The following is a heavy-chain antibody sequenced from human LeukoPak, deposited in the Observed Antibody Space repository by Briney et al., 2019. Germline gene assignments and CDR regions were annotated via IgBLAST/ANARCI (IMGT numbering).Heavy chain of an antibody. D-gene: IGHD4-17*01. CDR3: ARVVDHDYGDYYLDY. CDR2: IYPGGDI. V-gene: IGHV3-53*01. CDR1: EVTVTSNY. J-gene: IGHJ4*02. Sequence: GGSLRLSCAASEVTVTSNYLSWVRQAPGRGLQWVSLIYPGGDIYYADSVKGRFIISRDNSKNTLSLQMNRLTADDTAVYYCARVVDHDYGDYYLDYWGQGTLVTVSS.